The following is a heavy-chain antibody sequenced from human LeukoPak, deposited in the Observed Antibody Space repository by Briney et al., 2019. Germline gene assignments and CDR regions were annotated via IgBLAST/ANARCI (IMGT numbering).Heavy chain of an antibody. V-gene: IGHV4-39*07. Sequence: SETLSLTCTVSGGSISTYYWGWIRQAPGKGLEWIGSIYYSGNTYYNSSLKSRVTISLDTSKNQFSLNLFSVTAADTAMYYCARGRVGATVSGFDAFDIWGQGTMVTVSS. CDR2: IYYSGNT. J-gene: IGHJ3*02. CDR1: GGSISTYY. CDR3: ARGRVGATVSGFDAFDI. D-gene: IGHD1-26*01.